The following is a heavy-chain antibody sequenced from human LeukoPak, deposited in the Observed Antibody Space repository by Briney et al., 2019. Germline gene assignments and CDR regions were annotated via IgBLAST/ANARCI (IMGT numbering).Heavy chain of an antibody. D-gene: IGHD3-10*01. Sequence: GGFLRLSCAASGFTFSSYAMSWVRQAPGKGLEWVSAISGSGDSTYYADSVKGRFTISRDNSKNTLYLQMNSLRAEDTAVYYCAKVLLWFGEYDNWGQGTLVTVSS. CDR2: ISGSGDST. J-gene: IGHJ4*02. CDR3: AKVLLWFGEYDN. V-gene: IGHV3-23*01. CDR1: GFTFSSYA.